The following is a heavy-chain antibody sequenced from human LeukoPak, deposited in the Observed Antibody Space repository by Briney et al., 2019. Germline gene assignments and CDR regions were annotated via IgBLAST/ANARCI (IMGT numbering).Heavy chain of an antibody. CDR3: AGDFTLRAIEYSGYDPGLGY. V-gene: IGHV3-74*01. CDR2: INSDGSST. CDR1: GFTFSSYW. Sequence: GGSLRLSCAASGFTFSSYWMHWVRQAPGKGLVWVSRINSDGSSTSYTDSVKGRFTISRDNAKNTLYLQMNSLRAEDTAVYYCAGDFTLRAIEYSGYDPGLGYWGQGILVTVSS. D-gene: IGHD5-12*01. J-gene: IGHJ4*02.